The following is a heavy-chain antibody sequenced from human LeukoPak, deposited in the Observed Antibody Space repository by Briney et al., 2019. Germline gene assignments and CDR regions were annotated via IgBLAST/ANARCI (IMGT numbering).Heavy chain of an antibody. CDR1: GFTFSSYA. V-gene: IGHV3-30-3*01. D-gene: IGHD3-10*01. CDR2: ISYDGSNK. CDR3: AKDKVLLWFGEPKHPFDY. Sequence: GGSLRLSCAASGFTFSSYAMHWVRQAPGKGLEWVAVISYDGSNKYYADSVKGRFTISRDNSKNTLYLQMNSLRAEDTAVYYCAKDKVLLWFGEPKHPFDYWGQGTLVTVSS. J-gene: IGHJ4*02.